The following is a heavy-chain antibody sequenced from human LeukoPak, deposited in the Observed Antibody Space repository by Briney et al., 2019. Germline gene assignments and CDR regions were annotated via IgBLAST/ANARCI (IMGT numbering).Heavy chain of an antibody. V-gene: IGHV3-23*01. J-gene: IGHJ4*02. CDR3: ARDGYSSNNHIDY. Sequence: GGSLRLSCAASGFTFSSYAMSWVRQAPVKGLEWVSAISGSGGSTYYADSVKGRFTISRDNSKNTLYLQMNSLRAEDTAVYYCARDGYSSNNHIDYWGQGTLVTVSS. CDR1: GFTFSSYA. D-gene: IGHD6-19*01. CDR2: ISGSGGST.